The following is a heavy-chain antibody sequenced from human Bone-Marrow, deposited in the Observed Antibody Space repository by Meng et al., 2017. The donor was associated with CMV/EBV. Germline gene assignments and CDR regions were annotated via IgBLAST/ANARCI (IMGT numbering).Heavy chain of an antibody. CDR3: ARDPHLEWSPYYGMDV. CDR2: ISVYNGNT. J-gene: IGHJ6*02. Sequence: KIYCQASGYTFTSYGISWVRQAPGQGLEWMGCISVYNGNTNYVQKLQGRVTMTTDTSTSTAYMELMSLRSDYTAVYYCARDPHLEWSPYYGMDVWGQGTTVTVSS. V-gene: IGHV1-18*01. D-gene: IGHD3-3*01. CDR1: GYTFTSYG.